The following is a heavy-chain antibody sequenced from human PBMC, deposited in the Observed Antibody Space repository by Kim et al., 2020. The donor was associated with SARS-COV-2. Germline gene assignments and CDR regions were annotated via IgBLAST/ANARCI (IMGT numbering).Heavy chain of an antibody. Sequence: YADSVKGRFTISRDRAKKTLYLQMNSLRVEDTAVYYCARDPDYSGYSYFLRWGQGTLVTVSS. D-gene: IGHD4-4*01. V-gene: IGHV3-74*01. J-gene: IGHJ1*01. CDR3: ARDPDYSGYSYFLR.